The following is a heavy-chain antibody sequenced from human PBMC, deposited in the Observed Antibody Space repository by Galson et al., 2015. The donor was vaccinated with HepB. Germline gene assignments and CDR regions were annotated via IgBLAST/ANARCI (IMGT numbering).Heavy chain of an antibody. J-gene: IGHJ6*02. CDR1: GYTLTDLS. CDR3: ATDPGSGVGYGMDV. CDR2: FDPEDGET. V-gene: IGHV1-24*01. D-gene: IGHD1-26*01. Sequence: SVKVSCKVSGYTLTDLSMHWVRQAPGKGLEWMGGFDPEDGETIYAQKFQGRVTMTEDTSTDTAYMELSSLRSEDTAVYYCATDPGSGVGYGMDVWGQGTTVTVSS.